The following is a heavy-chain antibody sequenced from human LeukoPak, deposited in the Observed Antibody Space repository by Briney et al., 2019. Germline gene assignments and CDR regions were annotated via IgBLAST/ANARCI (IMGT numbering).Heavy chain of an antibody. V-gene: IGHV3-20*04. CDR1: GFTFSSYE. Sequence: GGSLRLSCAASGFTFSSYEMNWVRQAPGKGLEWVSGINWNGGSTGYADSVKGRFTISRDNAKNSLYLQMNSLRAEDTALYYCARGITMIVVVGDAFDIWGQGTMVTVSS. D-gene: IGHD3-22*01. CDR2: INWNGGST. J-gene: IGHJ3*02. CDR3: ARGITMIVVVGDAFDI.